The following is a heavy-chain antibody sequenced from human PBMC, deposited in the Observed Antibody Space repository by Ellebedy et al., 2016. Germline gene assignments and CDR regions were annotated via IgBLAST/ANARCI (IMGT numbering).Heavy chain of an antibody. J-gene: IGHJ6*04. V-gene: IGHV3-23*01. CDR3: AVDGTDV. CDR1: GFTVKTYV. D-gene: IGHD1-26*01. CDR2: VSGTDDST. Sequence: GGSLRLSXAASGFTVKTYVLNWVRQAPGKGLEWVSSVSGTDDSTTYADSVRGRFFISRDSSTNTLFLQMNSLRPEDTAVYHCAVDGTDVWGAGTSVTVSS.